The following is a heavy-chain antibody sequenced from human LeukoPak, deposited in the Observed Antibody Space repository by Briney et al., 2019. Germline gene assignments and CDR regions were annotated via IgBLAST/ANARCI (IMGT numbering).Heavy chain of an antibody. CDR1: GGSISSGGYY. D-gene: IGHD3-22*01. CDR3: ARDSRGSSGYGMDV. CDR2: IYYSGST. J-gene: IGHJ6*02. V-gene: IGHV4-31*03. Sequence: SQTLSLTCTVSGGSISSGGYYWSWIRQHPGKGLEWIGYIYYSGSTYYNPSLKSRVTISVDTSKNQFSLKLSSVTAADTAVYYCARDSRGSSGYGMDVWGQRTTVTVSS.